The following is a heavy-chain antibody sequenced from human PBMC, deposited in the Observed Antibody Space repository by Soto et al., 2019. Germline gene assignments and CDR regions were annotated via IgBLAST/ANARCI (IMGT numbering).Heavy chain of an antibody. CDR2: ISATGGHA. Sequence: EVQLLESGGSLVQPGGSLRLSCAASGFTFGSYAMSWFRQAPGAGLGWVSGISATGGHAYYADSVKGRFTISRDNSRNTVFLQMNSLTAEDTALYYCGKDPNGDYVGAHDMWGRGTMVTVSS. D-gene: IGHD4-17*01. CDR3: GKDPNGDYVGAHDM. J-gene: IGHJ3*02. V-gene: IGHV3-23*01. CDR1: GFTFGSYA.